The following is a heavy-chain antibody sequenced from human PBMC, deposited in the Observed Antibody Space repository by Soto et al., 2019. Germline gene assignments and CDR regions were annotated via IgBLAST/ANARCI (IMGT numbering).Heavy chain of an antibody. Sequence: GXSVKVSCKASGYTFTSYAMHWGREAPVQRLEWMGWINAGNGNTKYSQKFQGRVTITRDTSASTAYMELSSLRSEDTAVYYCARDLARSIAARPLTYWGQGTLVTVSS. CDR1: GYTFTSYA. V-gene: IGHV1-3*01. D-gene: IGHD6-6*01. J-gene: IGHJ4*02. CDR2: INAGNGNT. CDR3: ARDLARSIAARPLTY.